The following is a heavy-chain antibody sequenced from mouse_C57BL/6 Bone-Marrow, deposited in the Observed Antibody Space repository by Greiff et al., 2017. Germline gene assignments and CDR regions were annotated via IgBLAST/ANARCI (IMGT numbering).Heavy chain of an antibody. V-gene: IGHV1-18*01. J-gene: IGHJ4*01. CDR3: ARRWLLRDYYAMDY. CDR2: INPNNGGT. Sequence: VQLKESGPELEKPGASVKIPCKASGYTFTDYNMDWVKQSHGKSLEWIGDINPNNGGTIYNQKFKGKATLTVDKSSSTAYMELRSLTSEDTAVYYCARRWLLRDYYAMDYWGQGTSVTVSS. CDR1: GYTFTDYN. D-gene: IGHD2-3*01.